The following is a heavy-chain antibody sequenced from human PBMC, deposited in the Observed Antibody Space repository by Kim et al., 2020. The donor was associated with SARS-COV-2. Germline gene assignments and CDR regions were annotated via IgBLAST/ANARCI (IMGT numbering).Heavy chain of an antibody. V-gene: IGHV3-73*01. CDR1: GFTFSGSA. D-gene: IGHD2-15*01. J-gene: IGHJ4*02. CDR3: TRIVVVAAS. Sequence: GGSLRLSCAASGFTFSGSAMHWVRQASGKGLEWVGRIRSKANSYATAYAASVKGRFTISRDDSKNTAYLQMNSLKTEDTAVYYCTRIVVVAASWGQGTLVTVSS. CDR2: IRSKANSYAT.